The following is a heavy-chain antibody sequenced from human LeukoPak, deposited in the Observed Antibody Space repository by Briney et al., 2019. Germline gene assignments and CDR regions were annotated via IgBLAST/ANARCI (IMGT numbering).Heavy chain of an antibody. J-gene: IGHJ5*02. CDR1: GFSFSTYA. V-gene: IGHV3-23*01. CDR3: ARGLSRDGYNSP. D-gene: IGHD5-24*01. CDR2: ISGGGGST. Sequence: GGSLRLSCVASGFSFSTYAMSWVRQAPGKGLEWVSGISGGGGSTYSADSVKGRFTISRDNSKNTLYLQMNSLRAEDTAVYYCARGLSRDGYNSPWGQGTLVTVSS.